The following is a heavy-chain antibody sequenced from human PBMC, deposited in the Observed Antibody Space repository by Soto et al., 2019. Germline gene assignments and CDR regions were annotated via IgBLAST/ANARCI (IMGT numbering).Heavy chain of an antibody. Sequence: SETLSLTCAVYGGPFSGYYWSWIRQPPGKGLEWIGEINHSGSTNYNPSLKSRVTISVDTSKNQFSLKLSSVTAADTAVYYCARGPIIAARKNWFDPWGQGTLVTVSS. V-gene: IGHV4-34*01. J-gene: IGHJ5*02. D-gene: IGHD6-6*01. CDR1: GGPFSGYY. CDR3: ARGPIIAARKNWFDP. CDR2: INHSGST.